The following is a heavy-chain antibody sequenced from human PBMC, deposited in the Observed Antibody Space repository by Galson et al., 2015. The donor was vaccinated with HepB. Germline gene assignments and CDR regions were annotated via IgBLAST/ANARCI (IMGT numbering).Heavy chain of an antibody. J-gene: IGHJ4*02. Sequence: SETLSLTCAVYGGSFSGYYWSWIRQPPGKGLEWIGEINHSGSTNYNPSLRSRVTISVDTSKNQFSLKLSSVTAADTAVYYCASWDSGYVGFDYWGQGTLVTVSS. CDR1: GGSFSGYY. D-gene: IGHD5-12*01. V-gene: IGHV4-34*01. CDR3: ASWDSGYVGFDY. CDR2: INHSGST.